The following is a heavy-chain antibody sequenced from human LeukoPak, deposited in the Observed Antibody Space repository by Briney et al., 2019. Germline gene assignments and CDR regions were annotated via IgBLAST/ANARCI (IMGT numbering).Heavy chain of an antibody. CDR1: GGSISSYY. CDR3: ARDQPYMDV. Sequence: SETLSLTCTVSGGSISSYYWSWIRQPPGKGLEWIGYIYYSGSTNYNPSLKSRVTISVDASKNKFSLKLSSVTAADTAMYYCARDQPYMDVWGEGTTVTVSS. V-gene: IGHV4-59*12. J-gene: IGHJ6*03. CDR2: IYYSGST.